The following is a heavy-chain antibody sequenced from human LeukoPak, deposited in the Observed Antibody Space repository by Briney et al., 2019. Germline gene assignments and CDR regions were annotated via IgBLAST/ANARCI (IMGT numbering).Heavy chain of an antibody. D-gene: IGHD3-22*01. CDR3: AKDGIYYYDSSGYLDY. V-gene: IGHV3-9*01. CDR1: GFTFDDYA. J-gene: IGHJ4*02. Sequence: GGSLRLSCAASGFTFDDYAMHWVRQAPGKGLEWVSGISWNSGSIGYADSVKGRFTISRDNAKNSLYLQMNSLRAEDTALYYCAKDGIYYYDSSGYLDYWGQGTLVTVSS. CDR2: ISWNSGSI.